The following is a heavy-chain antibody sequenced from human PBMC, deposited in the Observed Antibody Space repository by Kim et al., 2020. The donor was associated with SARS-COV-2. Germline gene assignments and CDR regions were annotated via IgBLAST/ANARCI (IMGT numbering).Heavy chain of an antibody. Sequence: NRSGGGTNYAQTFHGRVTMTGDTSTNTVYMELSSLRSDDTAVYYCAKEGGHWGQGTLVTVSS. J-gene: IGHJ4*02. D-gene: IGHD3-16*01. V-gene: IGHV1-46*01. CDR3: AKEGGH. CDR2: NRSGGGT.